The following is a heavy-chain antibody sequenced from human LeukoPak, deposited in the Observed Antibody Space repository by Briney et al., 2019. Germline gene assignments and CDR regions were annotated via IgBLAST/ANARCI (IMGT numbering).Heavy chain of an antibody. CDR3: ARVLGCSSTSCYKEGWFDP. CDR2: IYTSGST. J-gene: IGHJ5*02. CDR1: GGSISSGSYY. V-gene: IGHV4-61*02. D-gene: IGHD2-2*02. Sequence: SETLSLTCTVSGGSISSGSYYWSWIRQPAGKGLEWIGRIYTSGSTNYNPSLKSRVTISVVTSKNQFSLKLSSVTAADTAVYYCARVLGCSSTSCYKEGWFDPWGQGTLVTVSS.